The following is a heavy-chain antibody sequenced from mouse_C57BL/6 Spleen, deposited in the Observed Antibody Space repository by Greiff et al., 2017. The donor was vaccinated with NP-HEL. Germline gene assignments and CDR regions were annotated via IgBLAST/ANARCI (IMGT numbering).Heavy chain of an antibody. CDR2: INYDGSST. V-gene: IGHV5-16*01. CDR3: ARLTGTWYFDV. J-gene: IGHJ1*03. CDR1: GFTFSDYY. D-gene: IGHD4-1*01. Sequence: DVMLVESAGGLVQPGSSMKLSCTASGFTFSDYYMAWVRQVPEKGLEWVANINYDGSSTYYLDSLKSRFIISRDNAKNILYLQMSSLKSEDTATYYCARLTGTWYFDVWGTGTTVTVSS.